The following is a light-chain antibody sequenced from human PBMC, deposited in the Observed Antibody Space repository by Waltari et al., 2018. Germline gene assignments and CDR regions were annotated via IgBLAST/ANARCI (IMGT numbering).Light chain of an antibody. J-gene: IGKJ1*01. CDR3: QHHFRLPAT. Sequence: IMLTQSPGTLSLSPGERATLSCRASQSISRYLAWYQQKPGQAPRLHIYGASTRATGIPDRFSGSGSGTDFSLTISGLEPEDSAVYYCQHHFRLPATFGQGTKVEIK. CDR1: QSISRY. V-gene: IGKV3-20*01. CDR2: GAS.